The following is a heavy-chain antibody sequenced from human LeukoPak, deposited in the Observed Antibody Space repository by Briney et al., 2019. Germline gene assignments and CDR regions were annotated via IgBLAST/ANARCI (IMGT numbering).Heavy chain of an antibody. Sequence: GGSLRLSCAASGFTFSSYAMSWVRQAPGKGLEWVSAISGSGGSTYYADSVKGRFTISRDNSKNTLYLQMNSLRAGDTAVYYCARVSTGYYDFWSGYSYYYYGMDVWGQGTTVTVSS. V-gene: IGHV3-23*01. CDR1: GFTFSSYA. CDR2: ISGSGGST. CDR3: ARVSTGYYDFWSGYSYYYYGMDV. D-gene: IGHD3-3*01. J-gene: IGHJ6*02.